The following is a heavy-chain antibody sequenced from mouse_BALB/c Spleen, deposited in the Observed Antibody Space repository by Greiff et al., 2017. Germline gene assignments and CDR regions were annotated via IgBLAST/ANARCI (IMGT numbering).Heavy chain of an antibody. J-gene: IGHJ2*01. Sequence: EVQLQESGGDLVKPGGSLKLSCAASGFTFSSYGMSWVRQTPDKRLEWVATISSGGSYTYYPDSVKGRFTISRDNAKNTLYLQMSSLKSEDTAMYYCARDGNYGYDYWGQGTTLTVSS. CDR3: ARDGNYGYDY. CDR2: ISSGGSYT. D-gene: IGHD1-2*01. V-gene: IGHV5-6*01. CDR1: GFTFSSYG.